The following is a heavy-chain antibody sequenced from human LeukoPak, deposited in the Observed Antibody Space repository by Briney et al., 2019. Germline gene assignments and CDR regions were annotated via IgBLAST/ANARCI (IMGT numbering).Heavy chain of an antibody. CDR3: ARSTPYSSGWHAGRGQRTDAFDI. CDR2: IDTAGDT. V-gene: IGHV3-13*01. D-gene: IGHD6-19*01. CDR1: GFTFSSYD. Sequence: GGSLRLSCAASGFTFSSYDMHWVRQATGKGLEWVSAIDTAGDTYYPGSVKGRFTISRENAKNSLYLQMNSLRAGDTAVYYCARSTPYSSGWHAGRGQRTDAFDIWGQGTMVTVSS. J-gene: IGHJ3*02.